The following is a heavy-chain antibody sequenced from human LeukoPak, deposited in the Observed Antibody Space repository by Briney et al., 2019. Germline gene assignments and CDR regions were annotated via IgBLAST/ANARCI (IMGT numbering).Heavy chain of an antibody. CDR1: GLTFSSYW. CDR3: AKASRYSSSSY. V-gene: IGHV3-74*01. Sequence: GGSLRLSCAASGLTFSSYWMHWVRQVPGKGLVWVSRIDTDGRSTAYADSVKGRFTISRDNAKNTLYLQMNSLRAEDTAVYYCAKASRYSSSSYWGQGTLVTVSS. J-gene: IGHJ4*02. CDR2: IDTDGRST. D-gene: IGHD6-6*01.